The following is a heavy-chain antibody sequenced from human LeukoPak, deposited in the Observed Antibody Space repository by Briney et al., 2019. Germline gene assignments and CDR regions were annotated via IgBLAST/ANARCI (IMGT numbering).Heavy chain of an antibody. CDR1: GYSISSGYY. Sequence: PSETLSLTCTVSGYSISSGYYWGWIRQSPGKGLEWIGSIYHSGRSYYNPSLKSRVTISVDTSKNYFSLKLSSVTAADTAVYYCARGGYWSPTYFDYWGQGTLVTVSS. D-gene: IGHD1-1*01. CDR2: IYHSGRS. CDR3: ARGGYWSPTYFDY. V-gene: IGHV4-38-2*02. J-gene: IGHJ4*02.